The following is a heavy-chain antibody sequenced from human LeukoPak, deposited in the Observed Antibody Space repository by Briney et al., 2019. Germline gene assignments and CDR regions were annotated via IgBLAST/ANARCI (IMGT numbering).Heavy chain of an antibody. Sequence: SDTLSLTCDVSAFSVSASNWWGWIRQPPGKGLEWIAYMRYDGKTHYNPPLESRVTMSLDTSKSQFSLKLTSVTAMDTAVYYCARLTAGTYESFDIWGPGTMVTVSS. CDR1: AFSVSASNW. J-gene: IGHJ3*02. D-gene: IGHD1-14*01. CDR2: MRYDGKT. V-gene: IGHV4-28*01. CDR3: ARLTAGTYESFDI.